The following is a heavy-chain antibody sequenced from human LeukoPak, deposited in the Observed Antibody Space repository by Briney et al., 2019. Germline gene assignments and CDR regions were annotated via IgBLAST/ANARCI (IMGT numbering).Heavy chain of an antibody. CDR1: GFTFSSYV. CDR2: ITSNGCST. CDR3: ARGGESKYDSSGYLNYFDY. D-gene: IGHD3-22*01. Sequence: GGPLRLSCAASGFTFSSYVMYLGRQAPGKGLEYVSSITSNGCSTYYANSVKSRFTISRDNSKNTLYLKMGSLRAEDMAVYYCARGGESKYDSSGYLNYFDYWGQGTLVTVSS. V-gene: IGHV3-64*01. J-gene: IGHJ4*02.